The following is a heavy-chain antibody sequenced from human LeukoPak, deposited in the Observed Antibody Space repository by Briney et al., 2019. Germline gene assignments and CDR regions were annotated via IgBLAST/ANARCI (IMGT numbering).Heavy chain of an antibody. Sequence: PSETLSLTCTYSGGSISSHSWNCVRQPPRKGLEWIGYVYYTGSTNYNPSLKSRVTISVGTSKNQFSLKLTSVTAADTAVYYCPAGVDCSDCAHDNWGQGTTVTVSS. CDR3: PAGVDCSDCAHDN. CDR1: GGSISSHS. D-gene: IGHD2-15*01. V-gene: IGHV4-59*11. CDR2: VYYTGST. J-gene: IGHJ3*02.